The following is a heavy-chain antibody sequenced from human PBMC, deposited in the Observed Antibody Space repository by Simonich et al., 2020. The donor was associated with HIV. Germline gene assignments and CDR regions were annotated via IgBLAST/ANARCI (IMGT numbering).Heavy chain of an antibody. J-gene: IGHJ4*02. D-gene: IGHD5-12*01. Sequence: QVQLQQWGAGLLKPSETLSLTCAVYGGSFRGSYWSWIRQPPGKGLAWIGEINHSGSTDYNPSLKSRVTISVDTSKNQFSLKLSSVTAADTALYYCARRTGYDLDYWGQGTLVTVSS. CDR3: ARRTGYDLDY. CDR1: GGSFRGSY. CDR2: INHSGST. V-gene: IGHV4-34*01.